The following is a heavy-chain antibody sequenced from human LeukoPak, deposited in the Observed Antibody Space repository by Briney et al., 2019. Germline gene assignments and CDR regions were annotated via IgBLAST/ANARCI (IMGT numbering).Heavy chain of an antibody. CDR3: ASLDTAKQPLANH. D-gene: IGHD5-18*01. CDR2: IKQDGSEK. Sequence: GGSLRLSCAASGFTFSSYWMSWVCQAPGKGLEWVANIKQDGSEKYYVDSVKGRFTISRDNAKNSLYLQMNSLRAEDTAVYYCASLDTAKQPLANHWGQGTLVTVSS. J-gene: IGHJ5*02. V-gene: IGHV3-7*03. CDR1: GFTFSSYW.